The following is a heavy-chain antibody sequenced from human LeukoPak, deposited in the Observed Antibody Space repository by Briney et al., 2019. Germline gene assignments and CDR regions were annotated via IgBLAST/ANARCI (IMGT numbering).Heavy chain of an antibody. Sequence: GGSLRLSCAPSGFTFSSYSMHSVRQPPGKGLEWVAVISYDGSNKYYADSVKRRFTISRDNSKNTLYLQMNSLRAEDTAVYYCARDGADIVVVVAATLGYYFDYWGQGTLVTVSS. V-gene: IGHV3-30-3*01. CDR2: ISYDGSNK. CDR3: ARDGADIVVVVAATLGYYFDY. D-gene: IGHD2-15*01. J-gene: IGHJ4*02. CDR1: GFTFSSYS.